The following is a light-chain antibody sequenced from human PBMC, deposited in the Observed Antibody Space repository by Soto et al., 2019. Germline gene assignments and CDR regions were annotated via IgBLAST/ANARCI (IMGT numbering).Light chain of an antibody. J-gene: IGKJ5*01. CDR1: QSVSSGY. V-gene: IGKV3D-20*02. CDR2: DAS. Sequence: EILLTQSAGTLSVSPGERGTLSCSASQSVSSGYLACYQQKPGQAPRLLIYDASSRATGIPDRFSGSGSGTDFTLTISSLEPEDFAVYFCHQRHKFGQGTRLEIK. CDR3: HQRHK.